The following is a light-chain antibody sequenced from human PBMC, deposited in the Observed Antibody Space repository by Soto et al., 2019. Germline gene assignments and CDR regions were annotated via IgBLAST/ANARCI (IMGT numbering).Light chain of an antibody. CDR1: RSNIGAAYD. Sequence: QSVLTQPPSVSGAPGQRVTISCTGSRSNIGAAYDVHWYQQVPGTAPKLLIYANTNRPSGVPDRFSGSKSGTSDSLTITGVLAEEEADYHCQSYDTRRNAVVFGGGTQRAVL. V-gene: IGLV1-40*01. CDR2: ANT. J-gene: IGLJ2*01. CDR3: QSYDTRRNAVV.